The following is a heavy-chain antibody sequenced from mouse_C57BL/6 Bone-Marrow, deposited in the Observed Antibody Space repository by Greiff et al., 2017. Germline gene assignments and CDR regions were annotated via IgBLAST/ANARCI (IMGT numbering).Heavy chain of an antibody. Sequence: VQVVESGGDLVKPGGSLKLSCAASGFTFSSYGMSWVRQTPDKRLEWVATISSGGSYTYYPDSVKGRFTISRDNAKNTLYLQMSSLKSEDTAMYYCARQDLSTMITTTGYYFDYWGQGTTLTVSS. D-gene: IGHD2-4*01. CDR3: ARQDLSTMITTTGYYFDY. CDR2: ISSGGSYT. J-gene: IGHJ2*01. CDR1: GFTFSSYG. V-gene: IGHV5-6*01.